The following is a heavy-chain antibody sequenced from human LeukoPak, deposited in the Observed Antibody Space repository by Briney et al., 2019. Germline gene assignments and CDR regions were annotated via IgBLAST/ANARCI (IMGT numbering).Heavy chain of an antibody. V-gene: IGHV3-33*01. Sequence: GGSLRLSCAASGFTFSSYGMHWVRQAPGKGLEWVAVIWYDGSNKYYADSVKGRFTISRDNSKNTLYLRMNSLRAEDTAVYYCARDAGYSSSWFDYWGQGTLVTVSS. J-gene: IGHJ4*02. CDR2: IWYDGSNK. CDR1: GFTFSSYG. D-gene: IGHD6-13*01. CDR3: ARDAGYSSSWFDY.